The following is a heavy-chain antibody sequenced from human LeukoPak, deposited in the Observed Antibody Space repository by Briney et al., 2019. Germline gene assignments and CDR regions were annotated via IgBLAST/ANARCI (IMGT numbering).Heavy chain of an antibody. Sequence: GGSLRLSCAASGFTFSSYGMHWVRQAPGKGLEWVAVISYDGSNKYYADSVKGRFTISRDNSKNTLYLQMNSLRAEDTAVYYCAKLPSPDAFDIWGQGTMVTVSS. J-gene: IGHJ3*02. CDR3: AKLPSPDAFDI. CDR2: ISYDGSNK. D-gene: IGHD1-26*01. CDR1: GFTFSSYG. V-gene: IGHV3-30*18.